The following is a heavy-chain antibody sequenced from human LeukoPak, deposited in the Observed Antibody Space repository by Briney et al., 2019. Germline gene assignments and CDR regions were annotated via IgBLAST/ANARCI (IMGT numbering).Heavy chain of an antibody. CDR3: ARRVKVNSGYDYYYFDY. Sequence: SETLSLTCTVSGGSISSSSYYWGWIRQPPGKGLEWIGNMYYSGSTYYNPSLKSRVTISVDTSKNQFSLKLSSVTAADTAVYYCARRVKVNSGYDYYYFDYWGQGTLVTVSS. CDR2: MYYSGST. J-gene: IGHJ4*02. CDR1: GGSISSSSYY. D-gene: IGHD5-12*01. V-gene: IGHV4-39*07.